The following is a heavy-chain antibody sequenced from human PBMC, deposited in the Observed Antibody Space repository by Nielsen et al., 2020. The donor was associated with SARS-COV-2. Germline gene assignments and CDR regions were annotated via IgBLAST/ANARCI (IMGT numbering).Heavy chain of an antibody. CDR1: GFTFSSYG. J-gene: IGHJ4*02. Sequence: GGSLRLSCAASGFTFSSYGMHWVRQAPGKGLEWVAVIWYDGSNKYYADSVKGRFTISRDNAKNSLYLQMNSLRAEDTAVYYCARLYGSGKFDYWGQGTLVTVSS. D-gene: IGHD3-10*01. V-gene: IGHV3-33*03. CDR2: IWYDGSNK. CDR3: ARLYGSGKFDY.